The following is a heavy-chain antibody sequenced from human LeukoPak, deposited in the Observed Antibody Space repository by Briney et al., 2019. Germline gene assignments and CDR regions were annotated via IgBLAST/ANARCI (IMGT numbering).Heavy chain of an antibody. D-gene: IGHD3-10*01. J-gene: IGHJ4*02. CDR3: ARHSPAGSGSDRRPFDY. CDR2: IYYRGTT. Sequence: SETLSLTCTVSGDSISGYYWSWIRQPPGKGLEWIVYIYYRGTTHYNPSLRSLVTTSVDTCKNQFSLKLSSVTAADTAVYYYARHSPAGSGSDRRPFDYWGQGPLVTVSS. CDR1: GDSISGYY. V-gene: IGHV4-59*01.